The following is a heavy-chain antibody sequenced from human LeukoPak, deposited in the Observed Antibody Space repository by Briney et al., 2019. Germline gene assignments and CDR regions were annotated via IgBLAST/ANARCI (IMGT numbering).Heavy chain of an antibody. CDR3: AGSYSSSSLGY. V-gene: IGHV3-30*01. CDR2: ISYDGSNK. D-gene: IGHD6-6*01. Sequence: GGSLRLSCAAPGFTFSSYAMHWVRQAPGKGLEWVAVISYDGSNKYYADSVKGRFTISRDNSKNTLYLQMNSLRAEDTAVYYCAGSYSSSSLGYWGQGTLVTVSS. J-gene: IGHJ4*02. CDR1: GFTFSSYA.